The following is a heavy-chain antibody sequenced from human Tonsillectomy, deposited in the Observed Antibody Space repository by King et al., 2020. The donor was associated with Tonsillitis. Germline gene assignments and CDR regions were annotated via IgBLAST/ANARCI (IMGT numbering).Heavy chain of an antibody. Sequence: QLVQSGAEVKKPGASVKVSCEASGYIFTDYYVHWVRQAPQQGLEWMGWINPNSGDPNYAQKFQGRVTMTRDTSISTVYLELSSLRSGDTAVYYCPRVPNSYDSSGYYPNYYFDYWGQGTLVTVSS. CDR2: INPNSGDP. V-gene: IGHV1-2*02. CDR1: GYIFTDYY. J-gene: IGHJ4*02. CDR3: PRVPNSYDSSGYYPNYYFDY. D-gene: IGHD3-22*01.